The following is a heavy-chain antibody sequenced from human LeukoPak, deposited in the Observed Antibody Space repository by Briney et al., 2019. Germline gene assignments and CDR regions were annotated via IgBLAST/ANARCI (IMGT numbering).Heavy chain of an antibody. V-gene: IGHV1-69*13. J-gene: IGHJ5*02. Sequence: ASVKVSCKASGGTFSSYAISWVRQAPGQGLEWMGGIIPIFGTANYAQKFQGRVTITADESTSTAYMELSSLRSEDTAVYYCASNRISDYGDYNWFDPWGQGTLVTVSS. D-gene: IGHD4-17*01. CDR3: ASNRISDYGDYNWFDP. CDR1: GGTFSSYA. CDR2: IIPIFGTA.